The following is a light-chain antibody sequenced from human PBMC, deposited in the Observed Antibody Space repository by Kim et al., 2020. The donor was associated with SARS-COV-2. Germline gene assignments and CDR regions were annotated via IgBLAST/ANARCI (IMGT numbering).Light chain of an antibody. CDR2: QDS. Sequence: VSPGQTASITCSGDKLGDKYACWYQQKPGQSPVLVIYQDSKRPSGIPERFPGSNSGNTATLTISGTQAMDEADYYCQAWDSSNVVFGGGTQLTVL. CDR1: KLGDKY. J-gene: IGLJ2*01. V-gene: IGLV3-1*01. CDR3: QAWDSSNVV.